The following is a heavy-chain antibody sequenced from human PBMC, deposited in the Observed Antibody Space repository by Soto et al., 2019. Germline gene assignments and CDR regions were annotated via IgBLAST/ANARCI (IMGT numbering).Heavy chain of an antibody. J-gene: IGHJ4*02. CDR3: ARGKNPLLWFGESPDYYFDY. Sequence: PSQTLSLTCAISGDSVSSNSAAWNWIRQSPSRGLEWLGRTYYRSKWYNDYAVSVKSRITINPDTSKNQFSLQLNSVTPEDTAVYYCARGKNPLLWFGESPDYYFDYWGQGTLVTVSS. D-gene: IGHD3-10*01. CDR2: TYYRSKWYN. V-gene: IGHV6-1*01. CDR1: GDSVSSNSAA.